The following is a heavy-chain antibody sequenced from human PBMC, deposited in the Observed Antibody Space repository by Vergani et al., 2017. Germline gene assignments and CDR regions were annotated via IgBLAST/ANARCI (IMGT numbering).Heavy chain of an antibody. J-gene: IGHJ6*02. CDR2: ISSSSSYI. V-gene: IGHV3-21*01. Sequence: EVQLLESGGGLVQPGGSLRLSCAASGFTFSSYAMNWVRQAPGKGLEWVSSISSSSSYIYYADSVKGRFTISRDNAKNSLYLQMNSLRAEDTAVYYCARDYDILTGYWPHYYYGLDVWGQGTTVTVSS. D-gene: IGHD3-9*01. CDR1: GFTFSSYA. CDR3: ARDYDILTGYWPHYYYGLDV.